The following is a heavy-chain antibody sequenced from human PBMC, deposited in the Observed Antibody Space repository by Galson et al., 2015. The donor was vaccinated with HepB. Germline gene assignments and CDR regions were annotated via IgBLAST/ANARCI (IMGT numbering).Heavy chain of an antibody. V-gene: IGHV3-23*01. CDR2: ISGNGGTT. CDR3: AKESPYCGSRNCRYYYFDS. Sequence: SLRLSCAASGFTFNSYAMSWVRQAPGKGLEWVAAISGNGGTTYYADSVKGRFTISRDNSKNTLYLRKNSLRAEDTAVYYCAKESPYCGSRNCRYYYFDSWGHGIQVTVSS. D-gene: IGHD2-21*01. CDR1: GFTFNSYA. J-gene: IGHJ4*01.